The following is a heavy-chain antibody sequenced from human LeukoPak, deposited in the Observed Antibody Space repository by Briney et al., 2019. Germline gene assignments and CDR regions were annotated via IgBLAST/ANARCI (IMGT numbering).Heavy chain of an antibody. CDR3: ARGDDYGADWYFDL. CDR2: INHSGST. CDR1: GGSFSGYY. D-gene: IGHD4-17*01. J-gene: IGHJ2*01. V-gene: IGHV4-34*01. Sequence: SETLSLTCAVYGGSFSGYYWSWIRQPPGKGLEWIGEINHSGSTNYNPSLKSRVTISVDTSKNQFSLRLSSVTAADTAVYYCARGDDYGADWYFDLWGRGTLVTVSS.